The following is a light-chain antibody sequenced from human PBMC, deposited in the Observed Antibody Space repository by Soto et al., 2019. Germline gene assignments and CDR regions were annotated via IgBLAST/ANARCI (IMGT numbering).Light chain of an antibody. V-gene: IGKV1-8*01. CDR3: LQYYSYPLA. J-gene: IGKJ4*01. CDR1: QGISRY. Sequence: AIRMTQSPSSLSASTGDRVTITCRASQGISRYLARYQQKPGKAPKLLIYAASTWQSGVPSRFSGSGSGTDSTLTISCLPSEDFATYYCLQYYSYPLAFGGGTKVEIK. CDR2: AAS.